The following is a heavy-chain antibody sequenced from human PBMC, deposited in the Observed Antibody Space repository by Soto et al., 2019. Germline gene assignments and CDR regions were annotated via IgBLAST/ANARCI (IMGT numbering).Heavy chain of an antibody. D-gene: IGHD2-2*01. Sequence: GASVKVSCKASGYTFTSYDINWVRQATGQGLEWMGWMNPNSGNTGYAQKFQGRVTMTRNTSISTAYMELSSLRSEDTAVYYWARVLARYQLPLNYRGQGTLVTVSS. CDR1: GYTFTSYD. CDR3: ARVLARYQLPLNY. J-gene: IGHJ4*02. V-gene: IGHV1-8*01. CDR2: MNPNSGNT.